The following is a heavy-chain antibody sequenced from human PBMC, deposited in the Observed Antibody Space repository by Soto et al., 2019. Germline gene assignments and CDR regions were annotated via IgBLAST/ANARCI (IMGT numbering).Heavy chain of an antibody. CDR1: GFTFSSYA. CDR3: ANDTRRNYGEFDY. CDR2: ISGSGGST. Sequence: EVQLLESGGGLVQPGGSLRLSCAASGFTFSSYAMSWVRQAPGKGLEWVSAISGSGGSTYYADSVKGRFTISRDNSKNTLYLQMNRLRAEDTAVYYCANDTRRNYGEFDYWGQGTLVTVSS. V-gene: IGHV3-23*01. D-gene: IGHD1-7*01. J-gene: IGHJ4*02.